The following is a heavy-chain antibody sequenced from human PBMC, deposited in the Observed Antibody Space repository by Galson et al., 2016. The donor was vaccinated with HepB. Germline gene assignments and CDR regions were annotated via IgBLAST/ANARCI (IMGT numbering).Heavy chain of an antibody. V-gene: IGHV3-21*01. J-gene: IGHJ3*02. CDR3: ARVRVQQLLDTFDI. CDR2: ISSGSSYI. CDR1: GFTFTRYN. D-gene: IGHD6-13*01. Sequence: SLRLSCATSGFTFTRYNMNWVRQAPGKGLEWVSSISSGSSYIYYADSVKGRFAISRDNVKKSLYLQMNSLRLEDTAVYYCARVRVQQLLDTFDIWGQGTMVTVSS.